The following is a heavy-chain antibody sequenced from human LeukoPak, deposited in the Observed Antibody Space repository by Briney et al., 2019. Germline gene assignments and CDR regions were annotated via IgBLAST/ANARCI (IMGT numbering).Heavy chain of an antibody. D-gene: IGHD4-11*01. V-gene: IGHV3-30*18. CDR2: ISYDGRNK. CDR1: GFTFSRHG. Sequence: SGGSLRLSCAASGFTFSRHGMHWVRQAPGKGLEWVAVISYDGRNKYYADSVKGRFTVSRDNSKNTLYLQMNSLSTEDTAVYYCAKGTTVTLFDFWGQGTLVTVSS. J-gene: IGHJ4*02. CDR3: AKGTTVTLFDF.